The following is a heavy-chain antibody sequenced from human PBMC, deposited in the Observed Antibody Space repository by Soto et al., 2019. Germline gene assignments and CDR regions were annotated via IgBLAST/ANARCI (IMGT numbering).Heavy chain of an antibody. CDR3: AKGQGVLGP. CDR1: GGSISNSSCY. J-gene: IGHJ5*02. CDR2: ISNSGST. V-gene: IGHV4-61*05. D-gene: IGHD3-16*01. Sequence: SQTLSLTCTVSGGSISNSSCYWILMRQPPGKGLEWIGYISNSGSTNYNPSLNSRVSITADTSKNNFSLKLTSVSAADTALYYCAKGQGVLGPWGQGTLVTVSS.